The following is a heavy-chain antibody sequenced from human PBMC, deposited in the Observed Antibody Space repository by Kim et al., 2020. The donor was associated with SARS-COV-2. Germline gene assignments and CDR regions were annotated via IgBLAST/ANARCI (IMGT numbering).Heavy chain of an antibody. D-gene: IGHD6-13*01. Sequence: SETLSLTCTVSGGSIIDYYWNWIRQPPGKGLEWIGHIYHSGSTIYNPSLKSRVTISVDTSKNQFSLRLNSVTAADTAVYYWARDKGGSSWTLFDYWGRGTLVTVSS. V-gene: IGHV4-59*01. J-gene: IGHJ4*02. CDR1: GGSIIDYY. CDR3: ARDKGGSSWTLFDY. CDR2: IYHSGST.